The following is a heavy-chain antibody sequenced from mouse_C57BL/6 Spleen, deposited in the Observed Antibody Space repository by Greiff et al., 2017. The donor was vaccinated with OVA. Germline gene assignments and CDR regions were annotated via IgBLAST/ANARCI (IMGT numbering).Heavy chain of an antibody. Sequence: DVQLVESGGDLVKPGGSLKLSCAASGFTFSSYGMSWVRPTPDKRLEWVATISSGGSYTYYPDSVKGRFTISRDNAKNTLYLQMSSLKSEDTAMYYCARHPVGYWGQGTTLTVSS. CDR3: ARHPVGY. D-gene: IGHD1-3*01. V-gene: IGHV5-6*01. J-gene: IGHJ2*01. CDR2: ISSGGSYT. CDR1: GFTFSSYG.